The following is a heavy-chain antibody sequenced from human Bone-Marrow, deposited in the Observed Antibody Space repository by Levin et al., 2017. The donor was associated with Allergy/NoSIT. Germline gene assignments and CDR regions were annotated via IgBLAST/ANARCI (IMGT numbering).Heavy chain of an antibody. CDR3: ARMSYYDGSGYYIGRGWFDP. CDR2: IDWDDDK. CDR1: GFSLSTRGMC. V-gene: IGHV2-70*01. Sequence: SGPTLVKPTQTLTLTCTFSGFSLSTRGMCVTWIRQPPGKALEWLAFIDWDDDKYYSTSLKSRLTISKDPSKNQVVLTMTNMDPVDTATYYCARMSYYDGSGYYIGRGWFDPWGQGTLVTVSS. D-gene: IGHD3-22*01. J-gene: IGHJ5*02.